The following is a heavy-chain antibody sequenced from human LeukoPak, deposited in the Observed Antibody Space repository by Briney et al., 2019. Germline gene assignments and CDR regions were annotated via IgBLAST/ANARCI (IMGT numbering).Heavy chain of an antibody. D-gene: IGHD2-2*01. J-gene: IGHJ4*02. CDR2: ISYDGSNK. CDR3: ARDTLVVPAAASTFDY. Sequence: GGSLRLSCAASGFTFSSYAMHWVRQAPCKGLEWVAVISYDGSNKYYADSVKGRFTISRDNSKNTLYLQMNSLRAEDTAVYYCARDTLVVPAAASTFDYWGQGTLVTVSS. V-gene: IGHV3-30-3*01. CDR1: GFTFSSYA.